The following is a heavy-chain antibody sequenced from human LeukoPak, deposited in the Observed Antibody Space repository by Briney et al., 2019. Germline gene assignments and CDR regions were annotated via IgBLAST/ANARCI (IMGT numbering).Heavy chain of an antibody. Sequence: GGSLRLSCAASGFTFSSYSMHWVRQAPGKGLEWVAVISYDGSNKFYADSVKGRFTISRDDSKNTLYLQINSLRAEDTAVYYCARERADSSAVFDYWGQGTLVTVSS. V-gene: IGHV3-30*01. CDR3: ARERADSSAVFDY. D-gene: IGHD3-22*01. CDR1: GFTFSSYS. J-gene: IGHJ4*02. CDR2: ISYDGSNK.